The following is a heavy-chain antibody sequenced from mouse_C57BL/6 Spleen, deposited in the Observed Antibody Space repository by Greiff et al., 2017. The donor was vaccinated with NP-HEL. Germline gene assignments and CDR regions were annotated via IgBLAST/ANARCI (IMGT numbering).Heavy chain of an antibody. Sequence: VQLQQSGAELVRPGASVKLSCTASGFNIKDDYMHWVKQRPEQGLEWIGWIDPENGDTEYASKFQGKATITADTSSNTAYLQLSSLTSEDTAVYYCTRGGYDVWYFDVWGTGTTVTVSS. CDR1: GFNIKDDY. CDR3: TRGGYDVWYFDV. V-gene: IGHV14-4*01. CDR2: IDPENGDT. D-gene: IGHD2-2*01. J-gene: IGHJ1*03.